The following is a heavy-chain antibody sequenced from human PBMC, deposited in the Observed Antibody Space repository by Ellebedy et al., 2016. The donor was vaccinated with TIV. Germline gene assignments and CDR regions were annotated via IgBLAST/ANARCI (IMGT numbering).Heavy chain of an antibody. CDR1: GFTFSAYV. Sequence: GESLKISCAASGFTFSAYVMNWVRQAPGKGLEWVSVIYSGGSTYYADSVKGRFTISRDNSKNTLYLQMNSLRAEDTAVYYCARGGYSYGLVFFDYWGQGTLVTVSS. D-gene: IGHD5-18*01. V-gene: IGHV3-66*01. J-gene: IGHJ4*02. CDR2: IYSGGST. CDR3: ARGGYSYGLVFFDY.